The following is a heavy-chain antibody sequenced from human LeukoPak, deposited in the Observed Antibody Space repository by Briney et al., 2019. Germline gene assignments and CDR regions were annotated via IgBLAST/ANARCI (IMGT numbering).Heavy chain of an antibody. CDR2: IYGDGST. CDR3: VRAPRGCGCYRRFDH. Sequence: SETLSLTCTVSGGSISSSFWSWIRQPAGKGLEWIGRIYGDGSTNYNPSLKSRITMSLDTPENQISLKLTSVTAADTALYFCVRAPRGCGCYRRFDHWGQGTLVNVSS. D-gene: IGHD1-14*01. J-gene: IGHJ4*01. CDR1: GGSISSSF. V-gene: IGHV4-4*07.